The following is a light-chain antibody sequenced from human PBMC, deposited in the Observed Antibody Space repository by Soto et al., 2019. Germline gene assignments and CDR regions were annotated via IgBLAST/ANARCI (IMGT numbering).Light chain of an antibody. CDR3: AAWVDSLNGYV. V-gene: IGLV1-44*01. J-gene: IGLJ1*01. Sequence: QAVVTQPPSASGTPGQRVTISCSGSSSNIGSNTVNWYQHLPGTAPKLLIYNNNQRPSGVPDRFSGSKSGTSASLAISGLQSEDEADYYCAAWVDSLNGYVFGTGTKVTVL. CDR1: SSNIGSNT. CDR2: NNN.